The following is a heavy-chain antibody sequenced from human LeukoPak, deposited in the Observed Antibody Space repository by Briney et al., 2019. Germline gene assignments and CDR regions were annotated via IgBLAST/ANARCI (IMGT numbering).Heavy chain of an antibody. Sequence: GASVKVSCKASGYTFTSYGISWVRQAPGQGLEWMGWISAYNGNTNYAQKLQGRVTMTTDTSTSTAYMELRSLRSDDTAVYYCARDFRPWSGYPYYFDYWGQGTLVTVSS. V-gene: IGHV1-18*01. CDR3: ARDFRPWSGYPYYFDY. J-gene: IGHJ4*02. CDR1: GYTFTSYG. CDR2: ISAYNGNT. D-gene: IGHD3-3*01.